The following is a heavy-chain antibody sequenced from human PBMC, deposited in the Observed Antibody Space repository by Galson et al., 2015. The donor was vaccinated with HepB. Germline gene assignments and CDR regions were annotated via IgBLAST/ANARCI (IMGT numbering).Heavy chain of an antibody. J-gene: IGHJ2*01. CDR1: GFTFSSYS. Sequence: SLRLSCAASGFTFSSYSMNWVRQAPGKGLEWVSSISSSSSYIYYADSVKGRFTISRDNAKNSLYLQMNSLRAEDTAVYYCARDRGSGVRGYSGYDYVIWGKERGTNWYFDLWGRGTLVTVSS. CDR2: ISSSSSYI. CDR3: ARDRGSGVRGYSGYDYVIWGKERGTNWYFDL. V-gene: IGHV3-21*01. D-gene: IGHD5-12*01.